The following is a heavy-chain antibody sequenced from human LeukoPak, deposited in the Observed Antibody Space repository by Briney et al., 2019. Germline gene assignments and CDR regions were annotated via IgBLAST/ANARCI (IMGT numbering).Heavy chain of an antibody. J-gene: IGHJ4*02. CDR2: ISGSGGST. CDR3: AKDQRGATYYYDSSGYYFDY. Sequence: PGGSLRLSCAASGFTFSSYAMSWVRQAPGKGLEWVSAISGSGGSTYYADSVKGRFTISRDNSKNTLCLQMNSLRAEDTAVYYCAKDQRGATYYYDSSGYYFDYWGQGTLVTVSS. V-gene: IGHV3-23*01. CDR1: GFTFSSYA. D-gene: IGHD3-22*01.